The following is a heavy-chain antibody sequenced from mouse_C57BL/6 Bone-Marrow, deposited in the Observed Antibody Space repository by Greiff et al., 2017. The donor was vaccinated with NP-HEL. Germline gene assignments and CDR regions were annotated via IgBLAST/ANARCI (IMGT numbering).Heavy chain of an antibody. CDR3: ARRYRGLYYYAMDY. Sequence: EVQGVESGGGLVKPGGSLKLSCAASGFTFSDYGMHWVRQAPEKGLEWVAYISSGSSTIYYADTVKGRFTISRDNAKNTLCVQMTSLRSEDTAMYYCARRYRGLYYYAMDYWGQGTSVTVSS. V-gene: IGHV5-17*01. CDR2: ISSGSSTI. D-gene: IGHD2-12*01. J-gene: IGHJ4*01. CDR1: GFTFSDYG.